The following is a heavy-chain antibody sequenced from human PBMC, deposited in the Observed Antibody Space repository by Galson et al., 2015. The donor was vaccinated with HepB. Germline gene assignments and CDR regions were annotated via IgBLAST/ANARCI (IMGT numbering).Heavy chain of an antibody. J-gene: IGHJ3*02. CDR1: GFTFSSYW. D-gene: IGHD3-9*01. CDR2: IKQDGSEK. Sequence: SLRLSCAASGFTFSSYWMSWVRQAPGKGLEWVANIKQDGSEKYYVDSVKGRFTISRDNAKNSLYLQMNSLRAEDTAVYYCARVWYYDILTGYYEEEDAFDIWGQGTMVTVSS. CDR3: ARVWYYDILTGYYEEEDAFDI. V-gene: IGHV3-7*03.